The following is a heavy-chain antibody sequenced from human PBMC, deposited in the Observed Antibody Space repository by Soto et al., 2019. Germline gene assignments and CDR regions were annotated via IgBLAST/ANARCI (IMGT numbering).Heavy chain of an antibody. CDR2: ISGSGGST. D-gene: IGHD5-12*01. J-gene: IGHJ3*02. Sequence: EVQLLESGGGLVQPGGSLRLSCAASGFTFSSYAMSSVRQAPGKELEWVSVISGSGGSTYYADSVKGRFTISRDNSNNTMYLQMNSMRAEDTAVYYCAKDRGGSVVATDEDAFDIWGQGTMVTVSS. V-gene: IGHV3-23*01. CDR3: AKDRGGSVVATDEDAFDI. CDR1: GFTFSSYA.